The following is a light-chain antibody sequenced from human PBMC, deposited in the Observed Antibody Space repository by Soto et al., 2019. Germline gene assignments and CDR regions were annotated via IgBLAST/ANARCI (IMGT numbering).Light chain of an antibody. J-gene: IGKJ4*01. V-gene: IGKV1D-12*01. CDR3: QQTNSFPLT. CDR2: AAS. CDR1: QGISSW. Sequence: DIQMTQSPSSVSASVGDRVTITCRASQGISSWLAWYQQKPGKAPELLMFAASSLQSGVPSRFSGSGSATEFILTIRSVQPEDSATYYCQQTNSFPLTFGGGTKVEIK.